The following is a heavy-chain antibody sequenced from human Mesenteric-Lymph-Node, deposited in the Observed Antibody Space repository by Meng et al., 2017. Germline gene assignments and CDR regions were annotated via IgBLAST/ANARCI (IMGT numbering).Heavy chain of an antibody. Sequence: SVKVSCKASGGTFSSYAISWVRQAPGQGLEWMGGIIPIFGTANYAQKFQGRVTITTDESTSTAYMELSSLRSEDTAVYYCARGGIAVAGDLYYYYGMDVWGQGTTVTVSS. V-gene: IGHV1-69*05. CDR3: ARGGIAVAGDLYYYYGMDV. CDR1: GGTFSSYA. J-gene: IGHJ6*02. CDR2: IIPIFGTA. D-gene: IGHD6-19*01.